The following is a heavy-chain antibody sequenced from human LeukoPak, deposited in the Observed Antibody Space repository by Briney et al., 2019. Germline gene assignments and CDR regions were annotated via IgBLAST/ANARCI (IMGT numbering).Heavy chain of an antibody. CDR1: GYTFTSYG. V-gene: IGHV1-2*02. J-gene: IGHJ5*02. CDR2: INPNSGGT. Sequence: GASVKVSCKASGYTFTSYGISWVRQAPGQGLEWMGWINPNSGGTNYAQKFQGRVTMTRDTSISTAYMELSRLRSDDTAVYYCARDRLIVVGNKGPFDPWGQGTLVTVSS. D-gene: IGHD3-22*01. CDR3: ARDRLIVVGNKGPFDP.